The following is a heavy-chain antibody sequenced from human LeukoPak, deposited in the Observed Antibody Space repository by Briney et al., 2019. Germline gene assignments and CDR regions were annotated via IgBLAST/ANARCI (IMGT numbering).Heavy chain of an antibody. Sequence: GGSLRLSCAASGFTFSDYYMSWIRQAPGKGLEWVSYISSSGSTIYYADSVKGRFTISRDNAKNSLYLQMNSLRAEDTAVYYCARVGAPDYDFWSGPFDYWGQGTLVTVSS. CDR1: GFTFSDYY. D-gene: IGHD3-3*01. J-gene: IGHJ4*02. CDR2: ISSSGSTI. CDR3: ARVGAPDYDFWSGPFDY. V-gene: IGHV3-11*04.